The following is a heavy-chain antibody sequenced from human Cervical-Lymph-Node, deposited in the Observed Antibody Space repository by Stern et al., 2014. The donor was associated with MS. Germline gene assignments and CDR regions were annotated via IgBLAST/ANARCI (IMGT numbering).Heavy chain of an antibody. Sequence: VQLVESGAEVKKPGSSVRVSCKASGSSFKRYAFNWLRQAPGQGLEWLGDIVPIFAKANYAQKFQGRVTVTADEATNTVYMELSFLTSEDTAVYYCARERSIHYPAFAPWGQGTLVTVSS. CDR1: GSSFKRYA. CDR3: ARERSIHYPAFAP. D-gene: IGHD3-10*01. J-gene: IGHJ5*02. V-gene: IGHV1-69*01. CDR2: IVPIFAKA.